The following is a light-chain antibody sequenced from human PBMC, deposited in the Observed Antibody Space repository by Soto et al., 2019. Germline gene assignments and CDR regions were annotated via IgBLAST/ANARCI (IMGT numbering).Light chain of an antibody. J-gene: IGLJ2*01. Sequence: NFMLTQPHSVSESPGKTVTISCTGSSGSIASNYVQWYQQRPGSAPTTVISEDNQRPSGVPDRFSGSIDRSSNSASLTISGLKTEDEADYYSQSFDSNNNVVFGGGTKLTVL. CDR1: SGSIASNY. CDR2: EDN. V-gene: IGLV6-57*02. CDR3: QSFDSNNNVV.